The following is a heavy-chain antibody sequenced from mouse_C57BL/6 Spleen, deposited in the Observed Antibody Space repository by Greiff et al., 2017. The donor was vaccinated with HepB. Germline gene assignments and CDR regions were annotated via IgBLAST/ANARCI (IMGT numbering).Heavy chain of an antibody. D-gene: IGHD2-3*01. CDR1: GYSFTGYY. Sequence: EVKLQQSGPELVKPGASVKISCKASGYSFTGYYMNWVKQSPEKSLEWIGEINPSTGGTTYNQKFKAKATLTVDKSSSTAYMQLKSLTSEDSAVYYCASTDDGHVGFAYWGQGTLVTVSA. CDR2: INPSTGGT. CDR3: ASTDDGHVGFAY. J-gene: IGHJ3*01. V-gene: IGHV1-42*01.